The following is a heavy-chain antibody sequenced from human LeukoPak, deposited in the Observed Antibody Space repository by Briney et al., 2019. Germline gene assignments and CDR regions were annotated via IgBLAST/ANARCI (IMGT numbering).Heavy chain of an antibody. V-gene: IGHV3-23*01. CDR2: ISGSGGST. Sequence: GGSLRLSCAASGFTFSSYAMSWVRQAPGKGLEWVSAISGSGGSTYYADSVKGRFTISRDNSKNTLYLQMNSLRAEDTAVYYRAKGSLIVVVTATTLDYWGQGTLVTVSS. J-gene: IGHJ4*02. CDR1: GFTFSSYA. D-gene: IGHD2-21*02. CDR3: AKGSLIVVVTATTLDY.